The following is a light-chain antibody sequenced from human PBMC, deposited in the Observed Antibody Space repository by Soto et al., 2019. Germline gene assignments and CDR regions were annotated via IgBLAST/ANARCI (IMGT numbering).Light chain of an antibody. J-gene: IGKJ1*01. CDR2: DAS. V-gene: IGKV3D-20*02. CDR3: QQRSNWPPT. Sequence: EIQLTQSPCTLSLSPGDRATLSCRASQSVSSSSLAWYQQKPGQAPRRLIYDASTRATGIPARFSGSGSGTDFTLTITSLQPEDFAVYYCQQRSNWPPTFGQGTKVDIK. CDR1: QSVSSSS.